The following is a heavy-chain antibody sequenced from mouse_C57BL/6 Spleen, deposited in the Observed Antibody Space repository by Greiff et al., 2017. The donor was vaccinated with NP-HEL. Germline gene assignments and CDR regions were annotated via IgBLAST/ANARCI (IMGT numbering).Heavy chain of an antibody. CDR3: ARWGYYGSSLEEDYFDY. J-gene: IGHJ2*01. Sequence: QVQLQQPGAELVKPGASVKMSCKASGYTFTSYWITWVKQRPGQGLEWIGDIYPGSGSTNYNEKFKSKATLTVDTSSSTAYMQLSSLTSEDSAVYYCARWGYYGSSLEEDYFDYWGQGTTLTVSS. V-gene: IGHV1-55*01. CDR1: GYTFTSYW. D-gene: IGHD1-1*01. CDR2: IYPGSGST.